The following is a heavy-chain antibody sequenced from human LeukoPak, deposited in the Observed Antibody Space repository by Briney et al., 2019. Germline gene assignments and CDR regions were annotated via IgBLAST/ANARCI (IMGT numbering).Heavy chain of an antibody. CDR2: IYYSGRT. J-gene: IGHJ5*02. Sequence: SETLSLTCTVSGGSISSYYWSWIRQPPGKGLEWIGYIYYSGRTMYNPSLKSRVTISVDTSRNQFSLKLSSVTAADTAVYYCARHPDIAVVGDGFDPWGQGTLVTVSS. CDR1: GGSISSYY. V-gene: IGHV4-59*08. CDR3: ARHPDIAVVGDGFDP. D-gene: IGHD2-2*01.